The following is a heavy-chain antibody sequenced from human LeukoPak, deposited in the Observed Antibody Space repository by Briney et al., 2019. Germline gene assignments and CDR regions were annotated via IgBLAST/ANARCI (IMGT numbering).Heavy chain of an antibody. CDR2: IYHSGSP. D-gene: IGHD3-3*01. V-gene: IGHV4-4*02. CDR3: ARARSIYDFWSGYPTLDY. Sequence: SGTLSLTCAVSGGAISSNSWWGWVRQPPGKGLEWIGEIYHSGSPNYNPSLKSRVTISVDKSRNHFSLNLSSVTAADTAVYYCARARSIYDFWSGYPTLDYWGQGTLVTVSS. J-gene: IGHJ4*02. CDR1: GGAISSNSW.